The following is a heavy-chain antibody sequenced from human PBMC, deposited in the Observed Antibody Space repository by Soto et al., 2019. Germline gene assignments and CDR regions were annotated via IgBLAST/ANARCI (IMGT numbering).Heavy chain of an antibody. CDR2: ISAYNGNT. D-gene: IGHD5-12*01. CDR3: ARANESSGYDSGTKIY. J-gene: IGHJ4*02. V-gene: IGHV1-18*01. Sequence: QVQLVQSGAEVKKPGASVKVSCKASGYTFTSYGISWVRQAPGQGLEWMGWISAYNGNTNYAQKLQGRVTMTTDTPASTAYTELRSRRPDDTPVYYCARANESSGYDSGTKIYWGQGTLVTVAS. CDR1: GYTFTSYG.